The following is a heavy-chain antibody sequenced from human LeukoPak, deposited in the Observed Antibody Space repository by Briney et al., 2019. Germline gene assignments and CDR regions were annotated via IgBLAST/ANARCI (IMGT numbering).Heavy chain of an antibody. J-gene: IGHJ6*04. V-gene: IGHV1-69*01. CDR3: ASFTRGIVVAYYYYGMDV. D-gene: IGHD2-15*01. CDR2: IIPIFGTA. CDR1: GGTFSSYA. Sequence: SVKVSCKASGGTFSSYAISWVRQAPGQGLEWMGGIIPIFGTANYAQKFQGRVTITADESTSTAYMELSSLRSEDTAVYYCASFTRGIVVAYYYYGMDVWGKGTTVTVSS.